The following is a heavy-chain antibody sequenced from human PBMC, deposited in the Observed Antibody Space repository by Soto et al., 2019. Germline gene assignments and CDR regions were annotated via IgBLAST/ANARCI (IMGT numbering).Heavy chain of an antibody. D-gene: IGHD2-15*01. CDR1: GFSLSTSGVG. J-gene: IGHJ5*02. V-gene: IGHV2-5*02. Sequence: IALMEADPTLVKPTQTLTLTCTFSGFSLSTSGVGVAWIRQPPGKALEWHVIINWDDDKRYSPSLKTRLSINNDTSKKRLVVKMTHMARGDTATYYCARQVRYRSGNGCQNLFDPWGKGTLVTVAS. CDR3: ARQVRYRSGNGCQNLFDP. CDR2: INWDDDK.